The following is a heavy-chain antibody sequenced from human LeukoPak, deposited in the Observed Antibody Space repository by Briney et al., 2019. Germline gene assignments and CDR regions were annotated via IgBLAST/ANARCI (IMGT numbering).Heavy chain of an antibody. CDR3: AAGNVTMGRGSLGGWDAFDM. J-gene: IGHJ3*02. D-gene: IGHD3-10*01. CDR1: GFSFSSTA. Sequence: SVKVSCKASGFSFSSTAMQWVRQARGQRLEWIGWIVVSSGNTDYAQNFQERVTITRDMSTGTAYMELSSLRSEDTAVYYCAAGNVTMGRGSLGGWDAFDMWGQGTMVTVSS. V-gene: IGHV1-58*02. CDR2: IVVSSGNT.